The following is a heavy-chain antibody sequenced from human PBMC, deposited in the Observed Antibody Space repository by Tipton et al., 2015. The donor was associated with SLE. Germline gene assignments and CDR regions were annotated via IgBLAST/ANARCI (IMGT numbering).Heavy chain of an antibody. CDR1: GYTFTSYY. Sequence: QLVQSGAEVKKPGASVKVSCKASGYTFTSYYMHWVRQAPGQGLEWMGIINPSGGSTSYAQKFQGRVTMTRDTSTSTVYMELSSLRAEDTAVYYCAREGLLEDFDYWGQGTLVTVSS. V-gene: IGHV1-46*01. CDR2: INPSGGST. J-gene: IGHJ4*02. CDR3: AREGLLEDFDY. D-gene: IGHD1-26*01.